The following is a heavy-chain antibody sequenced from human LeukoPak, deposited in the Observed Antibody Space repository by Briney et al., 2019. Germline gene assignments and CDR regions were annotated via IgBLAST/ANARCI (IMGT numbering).Heavy chain of an antibody. CDR3: AKAIAVVGTHGIDH. CDR1: GFTFGSYD. D-gene: IGHD6-13*01. V-gene: IGHV3-23*01. Sequence: GGSLRLSCAASGFTFGSYDMSWVRQAPGKGLEWVSGISGSGGSSTYYEDSVKGRFTISRDNSKNTLYLQMNSLRAEDTAVYYCAKAIAVVGTHGIDHWGQGTLVTVSS. CDR2: ISGSGGSST. J-gene: IGHJ4*02.